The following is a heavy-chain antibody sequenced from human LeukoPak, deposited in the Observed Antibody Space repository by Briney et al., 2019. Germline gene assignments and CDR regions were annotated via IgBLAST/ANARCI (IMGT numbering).Heavy chain of an antibody. CDR1: GFTFSDHY. D-gene: IGHD3-3*01. J-gene: IGHJ4*02. Sequence: PGGSLRLSCVVSGFTFSDHYMDWVRQAPGKGLEWVSVLYGGVSTFYPDSVKGRFTISRDTSKNVVYLQMNTVRAEDTAVYFCAKGTDFWSGYSFDHWGQGVLVTVSS. CDR3: AKGTDFWSGYSFDH. V-gene: IGHV3-53*01. CDR2: LYGGVST.